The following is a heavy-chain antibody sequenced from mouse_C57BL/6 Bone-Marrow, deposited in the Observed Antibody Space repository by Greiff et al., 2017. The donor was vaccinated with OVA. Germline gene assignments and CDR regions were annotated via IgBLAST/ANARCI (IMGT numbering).Heavy chain of an antibody. CDR2: IYPGSGST. CDR3: AREGGYFDY. J-gene: IGHJ2*01. V-gene: IGHV1-55*01. Sequence: QVQLQQPGAELVKPGASVKMSCKASGYTFNSYWINWVKQRPGQGLEWIGGIYPGSGSTKYNEKFKSKATLTVDTSSSTAYMQLSSLTSEDAAVYYCAREGGYFDYWGQGTTLTVSS. CDR1: GYTFNSYW.